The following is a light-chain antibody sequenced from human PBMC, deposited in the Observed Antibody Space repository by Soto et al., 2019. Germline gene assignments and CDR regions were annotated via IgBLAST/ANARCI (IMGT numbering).Light chain of an antibody. V-gene: IGLV2-23*01. J-gene: IGLJ2*01. CDR2: EGS. CDR3: CSSVGISTAI. CDR1: STGVGIDNL. Sequence: QSVLTQHASVSGSHGQSITISCTGTSTGVGIDNLVSWYQQHPGKAPKLMIYEGSKRPSGVSNRFSCSKSGNTASLTISGLQADDEADYYCCSSVGISTAIFGGGTKLTVL.